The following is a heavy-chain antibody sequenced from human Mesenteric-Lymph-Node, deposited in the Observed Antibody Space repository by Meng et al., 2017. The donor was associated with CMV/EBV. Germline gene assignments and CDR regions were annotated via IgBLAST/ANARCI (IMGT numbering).Heavy chain of an antibody. CDR2: ISTSNGKT. J-gene: IGHJ4*02. V-gene: IGHV1-18*01. CDR1: GYTFTTYG. Sequence: ASVQVSCKASGYTFTTYGISWVRQAPGQGPEWMGWISTSNGKTIYAQKLQGRVTLTTDTSTSTAYMELRSLTSDDTAVYYCARGWELMYWGQGTQVTVSS. CDR3: ARGWELMY. D-gene: IGHD1-26*01.